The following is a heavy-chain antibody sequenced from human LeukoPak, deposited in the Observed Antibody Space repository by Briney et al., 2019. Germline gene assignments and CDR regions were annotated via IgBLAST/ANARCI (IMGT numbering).Heavy chain of an antibody. Sequence: GGSLRLSCAASGFTFSDYYMSWIRQAPGAGLEWVSCISNSGVNTYYADSVKGRFTISRDNARNSLFLLMDNLRAEDTAVYYCARPNLGHDYWGQGTLVTVSS. D-gene: IGHD3-16*01. J-gene: IGHJ4*02. CDR1: GFTFSDYY. V-gene: IGHV3-11*01. CDR2: ISNSGVNT. CDR3: ARPNLGHDY.